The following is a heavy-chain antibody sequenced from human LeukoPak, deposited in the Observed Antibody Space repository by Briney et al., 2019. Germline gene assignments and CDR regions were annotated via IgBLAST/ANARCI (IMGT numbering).Heavy chain of an antibody. D-gene: IGHD2-2*01. J-gene: IGHJ5*02. CDR1: EYSFTNYW. CDR2: IYPGDFDT. Sequence: GESLKISCKGSEYSFTNYWIGWVRQMPGKGLEWMGIIYPGDFDTRYSPSFQGQVTISADKSISTAYLQWSSLKASDTAMYYCARWASDNWFDPWGQGTLVTVSS. CDR3: ARWASDNWFDP. V-gene: IGHV5-51*01.